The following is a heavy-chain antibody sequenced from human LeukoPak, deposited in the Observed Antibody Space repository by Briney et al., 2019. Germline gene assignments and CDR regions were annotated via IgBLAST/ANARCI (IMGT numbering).Heavy chain of an antibody. J-gene: IGHJ4*02. CDR2: VYHSGST. D-gene: IGHD3-10*01. CDR3: ARDPGGVDY. CDR1: GYSISSDYY. V-gene: IGHV4-38-2*02. Sequence: PSETLSLTCTVSGYSISSDYYWGWIRQPPGKGLEWIGSVYHSGSTYYNPSLKSRVIISVDTSKNQFSLKLTSVTAADTAVYYCARDPGGVDYWGQGTLVTVSS.